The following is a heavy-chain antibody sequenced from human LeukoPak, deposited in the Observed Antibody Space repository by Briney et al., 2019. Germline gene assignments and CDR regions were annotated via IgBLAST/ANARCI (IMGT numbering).Heavy chain of an antibody. CDR2: IYHSGST. V-gene: IGHV4-30-2*01. J-gene: IGHJ4*02. Sequence: PSETLSLSCAVSGGSISSGGYSWSWIRQPPGKGLEWIGYIYHSGSTYYNPSLKSRVTISVDRSKNQFSLKLSSVTAADTAVYYCARRGSSWSPFYGYRGQRTLVTVSS. CDR1: GGSISSGGYS. D-gene: IGHD6-13*01. CDR3: ARRGSSWSPFYGY.